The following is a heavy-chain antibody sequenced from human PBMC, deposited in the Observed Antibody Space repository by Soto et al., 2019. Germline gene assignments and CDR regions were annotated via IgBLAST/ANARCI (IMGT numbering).Heavy chain of an antibody. D-gene: IGHD4-17*01. CDR3: AKDISPRLPLDNQYCYDGYMDV. CDR1: GFTFDDYA. Sequence: EVQLVESGGGLVQPGRSLRLSCAASGFTFDDYAMHWVRQAPGKGLEWVPGISWNSGSIGYADSVKGRFNISRDNAKNYLYLQMNILRAEDTAFYYCAKDISPRLPLDNQYCYDGYMDVWGKGTTVTVSS. V-gene: IGHV3-9*01. CDR2: ISWNSGSI. J-gene: IGHJ6*03.